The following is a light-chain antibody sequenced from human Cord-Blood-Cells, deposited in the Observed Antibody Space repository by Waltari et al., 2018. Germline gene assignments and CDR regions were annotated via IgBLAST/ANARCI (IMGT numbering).Light chain of an antibody. J-gene: IGLJ2*01. Sequence: QSALTQPASVSGSPGQPITISCTGTSSDVGSYNLVPWYQQHPGKAPNLMIYEGSKRPSGVSNRFSGSKSGNTASLTISGLQAEDEADYYCCSYAGSSTFGVVFGGGTKLTVL. CDR2: EGS. CDR1: SSDVGSYNL. V-gene: IGLV2-23*03. CDR3: CSYAGSSTFGVV.